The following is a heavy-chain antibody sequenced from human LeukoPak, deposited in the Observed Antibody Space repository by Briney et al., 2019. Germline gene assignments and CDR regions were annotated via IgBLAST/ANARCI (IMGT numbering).Heavy chain of an antibody. V-gene: IGHV3-48*04. J-gene: IGHJ5*02. D-gene: IGHD3-10*01. CDR2: ISSSSSTI. CDR1: GFTFSSYS. Sequence: GGSLRLSCAASGFTFSSYSMNWVRQAPGKGLEWVSYISSSSSTIYYADSVKGRFTISRDNAKNSLYLQMNSLRAEDTAVYYCAKAFGDSGDPTGSDWFDPWGQGTLVTVSS. CDR3: AKAFGDSGDPTGSDWFDP.